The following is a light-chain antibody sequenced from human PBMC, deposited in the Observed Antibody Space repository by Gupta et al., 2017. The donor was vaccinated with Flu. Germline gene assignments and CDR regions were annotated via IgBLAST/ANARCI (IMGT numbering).Light chain of an antibody. V-gene: IGKV3-20*01. CDR1: ESINGVF. Sequence: EIVLTQSPGTLSLSPGQGATLSCSASESINGVFVAWYQQKPGQAPRLLISGASHMAPGIPDRFSGSGSGTEFTLTISSLEPEDFAVYYCQQYRRSPRTFGQGTKV. CDR2: GAS. CDR3: QQYRRSPRT. J-gene: IGKJ1*01.